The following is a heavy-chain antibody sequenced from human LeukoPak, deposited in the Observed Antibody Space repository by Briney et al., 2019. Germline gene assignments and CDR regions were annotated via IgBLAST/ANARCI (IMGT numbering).Heavy chain of an antibody. CDR3: ARAGTTGWFDP. Sequence: SETLSLTCAVSGGSISSGGYPWSWIRQPPGKGLEWIGYIYYSGSTYYNPSLKSRVTISVDTSKNQFSLKLSSVTAADTAVYHCARAGTTGWFDPWGQGTLVTVSS. D-gene: IGHD1-7*01. J-gene: IGHJ5*02. V-gene: IGHV4-30-2*01. CDR1: GGSISSGGYP. CDR2: IYYSGST.